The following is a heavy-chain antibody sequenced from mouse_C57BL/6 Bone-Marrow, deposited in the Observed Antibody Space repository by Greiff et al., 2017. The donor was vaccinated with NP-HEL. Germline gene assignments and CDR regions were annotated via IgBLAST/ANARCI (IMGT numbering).Heavy chain of an antibody. CDR1: GYTFTDYE. J-gene: IGHJ4*01. CDR2: IDPETGGT. V-gene: IGHV1-15*01. D-gene: IGHD2-1*01. CDR3: TTRIYYGNGDYAMDY. Sequence: QVHVKQSGAELVRPGASVTLSCKASGYTFTDYEMHWVKQTPVHGLEWIGAIDPETGGTAYNQKFKGKAILTADNSSSTAYMELRSLTSEDSAVYYCTTRIYYGNGDYAMDYWGQGTSVTVSS.